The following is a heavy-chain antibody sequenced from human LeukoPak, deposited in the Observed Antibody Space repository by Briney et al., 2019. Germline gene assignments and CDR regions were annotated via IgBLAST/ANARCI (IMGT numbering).Heavy chain of an antibody. CDR3: AAGYNLDY. J-gene: IGHJ4*02. Sequence: SETLSFTCTVSGGSISSSSYYWGWIRQPPGKGLEWIGSIYYSGGTYYNPSLKSRVTISVDTSKNQFSLKLSSVTAADTAVYYCAAGYNLDYWGQGTLVTVSS. CDR1: GGSISSSSYY. V-gene: IGHV4-39*01. D-gene: IGHD5-24*01. CDR2: IYYSGGT.